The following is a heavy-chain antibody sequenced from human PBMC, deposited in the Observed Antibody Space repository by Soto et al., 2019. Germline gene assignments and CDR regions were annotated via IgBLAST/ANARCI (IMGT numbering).Heavy chain of an antibody. CDR3: ARERTGTTSMDV. V-gene: IGHV1-8*01. D-gene: IGHD1-1*01. J-gene: IGHJ6*01. CDR2: MNPNSGNT. CDR1: GYTFTSYD. Sequence: QVQLVQSGAEVKKPGASVKVSCKASGYTFTSYDINWVRQATGQGLEWMGWMNPNSGNTGYAQKYQGRVTMTKNTSISTAYMELSSLRSEDTAVYYSARERTGTTSMDVWGQGTTVTVS.